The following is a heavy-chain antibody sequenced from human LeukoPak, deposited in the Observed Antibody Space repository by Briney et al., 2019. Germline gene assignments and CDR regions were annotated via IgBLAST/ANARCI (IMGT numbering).Heavy chain of an antibody. CDR3: ARCTAMVPRFGN. CDR2: IYHSGST. CDR1: GGSISSGGYY. V-gene: IGHV4-30-2*01. Sequence: SETLSLTCTVSGGSISSGGYYWSWIRQPPGKGLEWIGYIYHSGSTYYNPSLKSRVTISVDRSKNQFSLKLSSVTAADTAVYYCARCTAMVPRFGNWGQGTLVTVSS. J-gene: IGHJ4*02. D-gene: IGHD5-18*01.